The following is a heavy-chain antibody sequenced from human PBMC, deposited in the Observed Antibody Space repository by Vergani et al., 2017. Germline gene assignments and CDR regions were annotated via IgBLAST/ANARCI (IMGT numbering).Heavy chain of an antibody. CDR2: TWYEGNNN. Sequence: QVQPVESGGGVVQPGRSLRLSFPPSSFKLGDYGMHWLRQAPARGLEWVAMTWYEGNNNYYADSVKGRFTIAKDISNNTLYLQMNSLRGDNTAVYYCARETRDTPSALDYWGQGTMVTVSS. V-gene: IGHV3-33*01. CDR3: ARETRDTPSALDY. J-gene: IGHJ4*02. D-gene: IGHD5-24*01. CDR1: SFKLGDYG.